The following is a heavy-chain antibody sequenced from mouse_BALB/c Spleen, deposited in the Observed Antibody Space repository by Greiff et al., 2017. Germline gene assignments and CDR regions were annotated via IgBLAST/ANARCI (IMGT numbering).Heavy chain of an antibody. CDR2: ISYSGST. CDR3: AREYGSSYWYFDV. CDR1: GYSITSDYA. D-gene: IGHD1-1*01. V-gene: IGHV3-2*02. Sequence: DVQLQESGPGLVKPSQSLSLTCTVTGYSITSDYAWNWIRQFPGNKLEWMGYISYSGSTSYNPSLKSRISITRDTSKNQFFLQLNSVTTEDTATYYCAREYGSSYWYFDVWGAGTTVTVSS. J-gene: IGHJ1*01.